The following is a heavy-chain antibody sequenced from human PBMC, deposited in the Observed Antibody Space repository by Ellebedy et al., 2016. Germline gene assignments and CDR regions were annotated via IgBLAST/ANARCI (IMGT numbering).Heavy chain of an antibody. V-gene: IGHV2-5*01. CDR1: GFSLTTSAVV. CDR2: IYGNDDK. J-gene: IGHJ4*02. Sequence: SGPTLVKPTQNLTLTCTFSGFSLTTSAVVVGWVRQPPGRAPEWLAFIYGNDDKRYSPSLKSMLTITKDTSKNQVVLTVTNMDPVDTATYYCVHRTTVTSVDYWGQGTLVTVSS. CDR3: VHRTTVTSVDY. D-gene: IGHD4-17*01.